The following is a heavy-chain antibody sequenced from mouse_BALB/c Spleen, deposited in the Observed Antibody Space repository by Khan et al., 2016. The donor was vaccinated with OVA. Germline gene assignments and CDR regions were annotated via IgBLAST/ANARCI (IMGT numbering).Heavy chain of an antibody. D-gene: IGHD2-2*01. CDR3: TRSVYYAYAYAMDY. CDR2: ISFSGST. J-gene: IGHJ4*01. CDR1: GYSITSDFA. Sequence: EVQLQESGPGLVNPSQSLSLTCTVTGYSITSDFAWNWVRQFPGNKLEWMGYISFSGSTSYGPSLKSRLSITRDTSKNQFFLQLNSVTTEDTATXYCTRSVYYAYAYAMDYWGQGTSVTVSS. V-gene: IGHV3-2*02.